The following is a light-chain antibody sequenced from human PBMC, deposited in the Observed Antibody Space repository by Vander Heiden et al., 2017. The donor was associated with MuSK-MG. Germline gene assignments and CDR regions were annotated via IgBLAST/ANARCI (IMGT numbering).Light chain of an antibody. CDR3: QSYDSSLSGPNWV. Sequence: QSVLTQPPSVSGAPGQRVTISCTGSSSNIGAGYDVHWYQQLPGTAPNLLIYGNSNRPSGVPDRFSGSKSGTSASLAITGLQAEEEADDYCQSYDSSLSGPNWVFGGGTKLTVL. CDR2: GNS. V-gene: IGLV1-40*01. CDR1: SSNIGAGYD. J-gene: IGLJ3*02.